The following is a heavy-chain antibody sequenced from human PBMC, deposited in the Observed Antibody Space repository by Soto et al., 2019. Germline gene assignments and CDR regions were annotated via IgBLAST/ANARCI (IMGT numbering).Heavy chain of an antibody. Sequence: GGSLRLSCAASGFTFNTYAMNWVRQVPGKGLEWVASISGGGGSTYYADSVKGRFTISRDTSKNTLYLQMNSLRAEDTAVYYCASDSWVGAWGQGTLVTVYS. J-gene: IGHJ5*02. CDR2: ISGGGGST. CDR3: ASDSWVGA. D-gene: IGHD1-26*01. CDR1: GFTFNTYA. V-gene: IGHV3-23*01.